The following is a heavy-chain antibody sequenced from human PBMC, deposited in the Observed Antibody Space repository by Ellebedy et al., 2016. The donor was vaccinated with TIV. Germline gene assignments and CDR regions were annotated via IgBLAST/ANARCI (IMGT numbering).Heavy chain of an antibody. CDR2: LSSYNGNT. D-gene: IGHD3-16*01. V-gene: IGHV1-18*04. J-gene: IGHJ3*01. CDR3: ARIGGGVSGTSFDV. CDR1: GYTFTSYG. Sequence: AASVKVSCKASGYTFTSYGISWVRQAPGRGLEWMGWLSSYNGNTKYAQKFQGRVTMTTDTSTSKTYMGLRGLRSDDTALYYCARIGGGVSGTSFDVWGQGTIVTVSS.